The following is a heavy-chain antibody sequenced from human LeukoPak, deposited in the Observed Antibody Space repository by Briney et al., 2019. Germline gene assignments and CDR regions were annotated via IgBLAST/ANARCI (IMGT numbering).Heavy chain of an antibody. J-gene: IGHJ6*03. CDR2: INHSGST. CDR3: ARRGYSYGHYYYYYMDV. V-gene: IGHV4-34*01. Sequence: SETLSLTCAVYGGSFSGYYWSWIRQPPGKGLEWIGEINHSGSTNYNPSLKSRVTISVDTSKNQFSLKPRSVTAADTAVYYCARRGYSYGHYYYYYMDVWGKGTTVTVSS. CDR1: GGSFSGYY. D-gene: IGHD5-18*01.